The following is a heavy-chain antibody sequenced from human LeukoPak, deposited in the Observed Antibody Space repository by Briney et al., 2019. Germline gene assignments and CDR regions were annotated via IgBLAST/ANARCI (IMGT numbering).Heavy chain of an antibody. CDR3: ARDLATVTGFDY. D-gene: IGHD4-11*01. Sequence: GASVKVSCKASGGTFSSYTISWVRQAPGQGLEWMGRIIPIFGIANYAQKLQGRVTITADKSTSTAYMELSSLRSEDTAVYYCARDLATVTGFDYWGQGTLVTVSS. CDR1: GGTFSSYT. V-gene: IGHV1-69*04. CDR2: IIPIFGIA. J-gene: IGHJ4*02.